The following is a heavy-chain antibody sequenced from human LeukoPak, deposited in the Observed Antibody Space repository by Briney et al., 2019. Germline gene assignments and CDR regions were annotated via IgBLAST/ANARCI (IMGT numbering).Heavy chain of an antibody. D-gene: IGHD3-3*01. CDR2: MNPKSGST. V-gene: IGHV1-8*01. Sequence: ASVKVSCKASGYAFTSLDINWVRQVTGQGLEWMGWMNPKSGSTGSAQKFQGRVTMTRDTSISTAYMELSSLTSEDTAVYFCARGRRITIFGVVIYQQDYYYMDVWGKGTTVTVSS. J-gene: IGHJ6*03. CDR1: GYAFTSLD. CDR3: ARGRRITIFGVVIYQQDYYYMDV.